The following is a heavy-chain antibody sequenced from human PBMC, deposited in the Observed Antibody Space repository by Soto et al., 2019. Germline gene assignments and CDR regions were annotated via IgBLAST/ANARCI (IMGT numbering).Heavy chain of an antibody. CDR3: ARSRGNVVVPAAPRSRYYYMDV. CDR2: INHSGST. CDR1: GGSFSGYY. J-gene: IGHJ6*03. D-gene: IGHD2-2*01. V-gene: IGHV4-34*01. Sequence: QVQLQQWGAGLLKPSETLSLTCAVYGGSFSGYYWSWIRQPPRKGLEWIGEINHSGSTNYNPSLKSRVTISVDTSKNQFSLKLSSVTAADTSVYYCARSRGNVVVPAAPRSRYYYMDVWGKGTTVTVSS.